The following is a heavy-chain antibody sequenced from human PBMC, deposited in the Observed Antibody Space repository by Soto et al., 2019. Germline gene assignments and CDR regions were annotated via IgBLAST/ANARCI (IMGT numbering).Heavy chain of an antibody. D-gene: IGHD6-13*01. V-gene: IGHV4-31*03. CDR2: IYYSGST. CDR1: GGSISSGGYY. J-gene: IGHJ4*02. CDR3: ARGGQAAGTRPFDY. Sequence: QVQLQESGPGLVQPSQTLSLTCTVSGGSISSGGYYWSWIRQHPGKGLEWIGYIYYSGSTYYNPSLKSRVTISVDTSKNQFSLKLSSVTAADTAVYYCARGGQAAGTRPFDYWGQGTLVTVSS.